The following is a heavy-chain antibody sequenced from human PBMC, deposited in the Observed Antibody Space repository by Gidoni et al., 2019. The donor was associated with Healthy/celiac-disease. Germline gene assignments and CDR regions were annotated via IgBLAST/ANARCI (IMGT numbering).Heavy chain of an antibody. D-gene: IGHD6-19*01. CDR2: IYSGGST. CDR1: GFTVSSNY. J-gene: IGHJ3*02. Sequence: EVQLVESAGGLIQPGGSLRLSCAASGFTVSSNYMSWVRQAPGKGLEWVSVIYSGGSTYYADAVKGRFTISRDNSKNTLYLQMNSLRAEDTAVYYCARETQWLGDAFDIWGQGTMVTVSS. CDR3: ARETQWLGDAFDI. V-gene: IGHV3-53*01.